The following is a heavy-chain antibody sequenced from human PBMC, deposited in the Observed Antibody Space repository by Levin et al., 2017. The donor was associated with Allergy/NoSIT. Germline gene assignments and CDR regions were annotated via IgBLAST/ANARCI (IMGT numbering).Heavy chain of an antibody. V-gene: IGHV3-21*01. CDR3: ARVPPTMPDPTPYYYYGMDV. Sequence: GESLKISCAVSGFTFSSYGMNWVRQAPGKGLEWVSSISSGSSYIYYADSVKGRFTISRDNAKNSLYLQMSSLRAEDTAVYFCARVPPTMPDPTPYYYYGMDVWGQGTTVTVSS. J-gene: IGHJ6*02. D-gene: IGHD2-2*01. CDR2: ISSGSSYI. CDR1: GFTFSSYG.